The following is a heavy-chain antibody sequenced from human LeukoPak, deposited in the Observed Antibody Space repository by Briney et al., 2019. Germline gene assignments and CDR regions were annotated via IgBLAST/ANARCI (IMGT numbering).Heavy chain of an antibody. V-gene: IGHV1-69*05. CDR3: ARDISYYGSGSSSDY. CDR2: IIPIFGTA. J-gene: IGHJ4*02. D-gene: IGHD3-10*01. CDR1: GGTFSSYA. Sequence: SVNVSFKASGGTFSSYAISWVRQAPGQGLEWMGGIIPIFGTANYAQKLQGRVTMTTDTSTSTAYMELRSLRSDDTAVYYCARDISYYGSGSSSDYWGQGTLVTVSS.